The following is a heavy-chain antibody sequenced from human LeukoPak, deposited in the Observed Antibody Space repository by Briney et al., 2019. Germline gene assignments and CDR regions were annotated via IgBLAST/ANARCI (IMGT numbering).Heavy chain of an antibody. D-gene: IGHD5-12*01. CDR2: IWYDGSNK. CDR1: GFTFSSYG. V-gene: IGHV3-33*06. CDR3: AKAVANHHFDY. Sequence: GGSLRLSCAASGFTFSSYGMHWVRQAPGKGLEWVAVIWYDGSNKYYADSVKGRFTISRDNSKNTLYLQMNSPRAEDTAVYYCAKAVANHHFDYWGQGTLVTVSS. J-gene: IGHJ4*02.